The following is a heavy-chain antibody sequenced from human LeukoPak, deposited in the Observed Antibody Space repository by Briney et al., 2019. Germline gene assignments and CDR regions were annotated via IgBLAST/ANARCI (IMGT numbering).Heavy chain of an antibody. CDR2: ISYDGGKR. V-gene: IGHV3-30*18. D-gene: IGHD3-10*01. CDR1: GFSFTTYG. Sequence: GGSLRLSCSTSGFSFTTYGMHWVRQAPGKGLEWVAFISYDGGKRYFADSVKGRFSISRDNSASALFLDMDSLRTEDTAVYFCAKGLRWFGNFYFNFFDHWGQGILVTVSS. J-gene: IGHJ4*02. CDR3: AKGLRWFGNFYFNFFDH.